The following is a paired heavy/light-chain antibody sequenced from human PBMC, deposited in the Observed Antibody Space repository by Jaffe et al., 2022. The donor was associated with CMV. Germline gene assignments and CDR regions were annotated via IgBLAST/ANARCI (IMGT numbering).Heavy chain of an antibody. CDR1: GGSFSGYY. CDR3: ARGLNREQQLDVPWFDP. CDR2: INHSGST. V-gene: IGHV4-34*01. D-gene: IGHD6-13*01. J-gene: IGHJ5*02. Sequence: QVQLQQWGAGLLKPSETLSLTCAVYGGSFSGYYWSWIRQPPGKGLEWIGEINHSGSTNYNPSLKSRVTISVDTSKNQFSLKLSSVTAADTAVYYCARGLNREQQLDVPWFDPWGQGTLVTVSS.
Light chain of an antibody. Sequence: DIVMTQSPDSLAVSLGERATINCKSSQSVLYSSNNKNYLAWYQQKPGQPPKLLIYWASTRESGVPDRFSGSGSGTDFTLTISSLQAEDVAVYYCQQYYSTPQSFGPGTKVDIK. V-gene: IGKV4-1*01. CDR1: QSVLYSSNNKNY. CDR2: WAS. J-gene: IGKJ3*01. CDR3: QQYYSTPQS.